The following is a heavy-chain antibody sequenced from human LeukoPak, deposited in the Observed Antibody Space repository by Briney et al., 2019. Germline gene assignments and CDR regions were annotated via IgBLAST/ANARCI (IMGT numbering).Heavy chain of an antibody. CDR3: ARETWYDFAHHYYYYMDV. Sequence: ASVKVSCKASGYTFTGYYMHWVRQAPGQGLEWMGWINPNSGGTNYAQKFQGRVTMTRDTSISTAYMELSRLRSDDTAVYYCARETWYDFAHHYYYYMDVWGKGTTVTVSS. CDR2: INPNSGGT. J-gene: IGHJ6*03. D-gene: IGHD3-3*01. V-gene: IGHV1-2*02. CDR1: GYTFTGYY.